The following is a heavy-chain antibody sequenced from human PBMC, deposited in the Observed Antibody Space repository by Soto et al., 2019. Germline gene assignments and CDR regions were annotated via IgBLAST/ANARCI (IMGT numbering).Heavy chain of an antibody. V-gene: IGHV3-21*01. Sequence: EVQLVESGGGLVKPGGPLRLSCAASGFTFSGYGMNWARQAPGKGLEGVSSISSSSSYIYYADSVKGRFTISRDNAKNSLYLQMNSLRAEDTAVYYCARDFRVYQLSYWEDYWGQGTLVTVSS. CDR1: GFTFSGYG. CDR3: ARDFRVYQLSYWEDY. CDR2: ISSSSSYI. D-gene: IGHD2-2*01. J-gene: IGHJ4*02.